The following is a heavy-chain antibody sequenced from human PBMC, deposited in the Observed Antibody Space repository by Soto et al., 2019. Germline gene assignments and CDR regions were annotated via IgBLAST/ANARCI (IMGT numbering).Heavy chain of an antibody. J-gene: IGHJ4*02. D-gene: IGHD3-22*01. V-gene: IGHV1-69*02. CDR2: IIPILGIA. CDR1: GGTFSSYT. Sequence: SVKVSCKASGGTFSSYTISWVRQAPGQGLEWMGRIIPILGIANYAQKFQGRVTITADKSTSTAYMELSSLRSEDTAVYYCARYDTQYYYDSSGYSFDYWGQGTLVTVSS. CDR3: ARYDTQYYYDSSGYSFDY.